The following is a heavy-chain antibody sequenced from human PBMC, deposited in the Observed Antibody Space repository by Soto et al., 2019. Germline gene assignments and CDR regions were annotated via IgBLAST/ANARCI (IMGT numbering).Heavy chain of an antibody. CDR2: IYSGGTT. CDR3: ARGGSGAEWDYYGMDV. J-gene: IGHJ6*02. D-gene: IGHD3-10*01. CDR1: ALTASKNY. V-gene: IGHV3-66*01. Sequence: EVQLVESGGGLVQPGGSLRLSCAGSALTASKNYMSWVRQPPGKGLEWVSVIYSGGTTYYADSVKDRLSISRDNSKSTLYLQMDNLRAGDPAVYYCARGGSGAEWDYYGMDVWGPGTTVTVSS.